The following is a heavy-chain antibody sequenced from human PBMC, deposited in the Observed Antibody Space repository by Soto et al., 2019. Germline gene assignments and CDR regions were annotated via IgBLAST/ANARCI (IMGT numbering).Heavy chain of an antibody. CDR3: ARDDVDTVPAGWFDP. CDR1: GGTFSSYA. CDR2: IIPIFGTA. V-gene: IGHV1-69*06. J-gene: IGHJ5*02. D-gene: IGHD5-18*01. Sequence: SVKVSCTSSGGTFSSYASRLVRQAPGQGLEWMGGIIPIFGTANYAQKLQGRVTITADKSTSTAYMELSRLRSEDTAVYYCARDDVDTVPAGWFDPWGQGTLVTVSS.